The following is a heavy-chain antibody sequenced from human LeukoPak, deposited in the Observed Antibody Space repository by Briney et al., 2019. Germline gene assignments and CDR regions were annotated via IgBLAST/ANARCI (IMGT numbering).Heavy chain of an antibody. CDR3: ARDRPLYGDYYFDY. J-gene: IGHJ4*02. Sequence: ASVKVSCKASGYTLTSYYIHWVRQAPGQGLEWMGIINPSGGSTNYAQKFQGRVTMTRDTSTSTVYMELSSPRSEDTAVYYCARDRPLYGDYYFDYWGQGTLVTVSS. V-gene: IGHV1-46*01. CDR2: INPSGGST. CDR1: GYTLTSYY. D-gene: IGHD4-17*01.